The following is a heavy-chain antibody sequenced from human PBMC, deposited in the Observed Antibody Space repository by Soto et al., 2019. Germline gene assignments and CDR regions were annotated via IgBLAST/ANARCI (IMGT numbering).Heavy chain of an antibody. V-gene: IGHV1-46*01. CDR1: GYTFTSYY. CDR2: INPSGGST. Sequence: QVQLVQSGAEVKKPGASVKVSCKASGYTFTSYYMHWVRQAPGQGLEWMGIINPSGGSTSYAQKFRGRVTMTRDTSTSTVYMELSSLRSEDTAVYYCARVWGPYDSSGYYDYWGQGTLVTVSS. D-gene: IGHD3-22*01. CDR3: ARVWGPYDSSGYYDY. J-gene: IGHJ4*02.